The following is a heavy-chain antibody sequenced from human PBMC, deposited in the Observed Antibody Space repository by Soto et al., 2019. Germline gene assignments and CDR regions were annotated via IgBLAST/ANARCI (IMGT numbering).Heavy chain of an antibody. CDR2: ISYDGSNK. J-gene: IGHJ4*02. CDR3: ARWGIAAGDY. V-gene: IGHV3-30*03. D-gene: IGHD6-13*01. CDR1: GFTFSRYW. Sequence: PGGSLRLSCVVSGFTFSRYWMSWVRQAPGKGLEWVAVISYDGSNKYYADSVKGRFTISRDNSKNTLYLQMNSLRAEDTAVYYYARWGIAAGDYWGQGTLVTVSS.